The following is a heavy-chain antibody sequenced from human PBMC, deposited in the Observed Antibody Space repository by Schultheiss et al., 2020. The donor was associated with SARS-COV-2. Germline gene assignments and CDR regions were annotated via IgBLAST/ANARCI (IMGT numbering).Heavy chain of an antibody. Sequence: ETLSLTCTVSGGSISSSSYYWGWIRQPPGKGLEWVSSVSSSSCYIFYADSLKGRFTISRDNAKNSLYLQMNSLRAEDTAVYYCAQLVVVPAANPDTFDPWGQGTLVTVSS. J-gene: IGHJ5*02. V-gene: IGHV3-21*06. D-gene: IGHD2-2*01. CDR1: GGSISSSS. CDR2: VSSSSCYI. CDR3: AQLVVVPAANPDTFDP.